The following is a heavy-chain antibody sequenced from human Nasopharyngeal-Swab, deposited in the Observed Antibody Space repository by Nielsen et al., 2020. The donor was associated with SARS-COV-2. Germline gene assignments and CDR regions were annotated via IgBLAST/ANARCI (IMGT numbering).Heavy chain of an antibody. J-gene: IGHJ4*02. D-gene: IGHD4-17*01. CDR3: TRGDGALTYFDY. V-gene: IGHV3-53*01. CDR2: VYSGVNT. Sequence: GESLKISCAASGFTVSSNSMTWVRQAPGKGLEWVSLVYSGVNTHYADSVKGRITVSRDNAKSSVYLQMSSLRDEDTAVYYCTRGDGALTYFDYWGQGTLVSVSS. CDR1: GFTVSSNS.